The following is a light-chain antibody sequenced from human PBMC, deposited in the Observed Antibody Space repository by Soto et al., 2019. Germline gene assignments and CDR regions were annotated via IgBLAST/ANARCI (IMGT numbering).Light chain of an antibody. CDR3: QQYGSSTPT. V-gene: IGKV3-20*01. CDR2: GAS. CDR1: QSVSSSY. Sequence: EIVLTQSPGTLSLSPGERATLSCRASQSVSSSYLAWYQQKPGQAPRLLIYGASSRATGIPDRFSGSGSGTDFTLTIRRLEPEDFAVYYCQQYGSSTPTFGQGTKLEIK. J-gene: IGKJ2*01.